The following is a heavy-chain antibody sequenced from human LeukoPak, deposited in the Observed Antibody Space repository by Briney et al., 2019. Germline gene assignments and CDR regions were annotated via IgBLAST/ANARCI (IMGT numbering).Heavy chain of an antibody. CDR3: ARGQIVSPTGNYTNDWDYYGMDV. CDR1: GYTFTSYG. D-gene: IGHD3/OR15-3a*01. CDR2: ISAYNGNT. V-gene: IGHV1-18*01. J-gene: IGHJ6*02. Sequence: ASVKVSCKASGYTFTSYGISWVRQAPGQGLEWMGCISAYNGNTNYAQKLQGRVTMSTDTSTSTAYMELWSLRSDDTAVYYYARGQIVSPTGNYTNDWDYYGMDVWGQGTTVTVSS.